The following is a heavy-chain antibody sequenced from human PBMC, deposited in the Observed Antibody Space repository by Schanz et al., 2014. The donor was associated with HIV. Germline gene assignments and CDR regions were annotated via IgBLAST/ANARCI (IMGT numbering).Heavy chain of an antibody. J-gene: IGHJ4*02. Sequence: QLVESGGVVVQPGGSLRLSCAASGFRFRSYWMSWVRQAPGKGLEWVANIKEDGIEKYYVDSVKGRFTISRDNAKNSLYVNMYSLRAEDTAVYFCAKSNGGDTAVVQYYFDYWGQGTLVSVSS. CDR3: AKSNGGDTAVVQYYFDY. V-gene: IGHV3-7*01. CDR1: GFRFRSYW. CDR2: IKEDGIEK. D-gene: IGHD5-18*01.